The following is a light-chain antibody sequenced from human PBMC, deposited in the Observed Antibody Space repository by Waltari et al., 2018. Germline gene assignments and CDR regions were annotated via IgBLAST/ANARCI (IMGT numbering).Light chain of an antibody. CDR2: DNY. Sequence: QSVLTQPPSVSGAPGQRVTISCPGSSSHLGAGYVPRYQQLPRTAPKLLIYDNYNRPSGVPDRFSASKSGSSASLAITGLQAEDEADYYCQSYDSSLRSKMFGGGTKLTVL. CDR1: SSHLGAGY. V-gene: IGLV1-40*01. J-gene: IGLJ3*02. CDR3: QSYDSSLRSKM.